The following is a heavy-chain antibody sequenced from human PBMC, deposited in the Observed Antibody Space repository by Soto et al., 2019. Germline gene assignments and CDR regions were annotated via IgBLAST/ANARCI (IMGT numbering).Heavy chain of an antibody. CDR1: GYSFTSYW. J-gene: IGHJ4*02. Sequence: GESLKISCKGSGYSFTSYWISWVRQMPGKGLEWMGRIDPSDSYANYSPSFQGHVTISADKSISTAYLQWSSLKASDTAMYYCASPYYYDSSGYVWGQGTLVTVSS. CDR2: IDPSDSYA. CDR3: ASPYYYDSSGYV. D-gene: IGHD3-22*01. V-gene: IGHV5-10-1*01.